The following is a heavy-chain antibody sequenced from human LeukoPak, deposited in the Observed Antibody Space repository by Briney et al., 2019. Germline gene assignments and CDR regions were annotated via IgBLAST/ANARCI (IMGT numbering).Heavy chain of an antibody. D-gene: IGHD6-19*01. V-gene: IGHV3-74*01. J-gene: IGHJ4*02. CDR3: ARGNGGWYWGFDY. CDR1: GFTFGGYW. CDR2: INSDGSST. Sequence: PGGSLRLSCAASGFTFGGYWMHWVRQAPGKGLVWVSRINSDGSSTSYADSVKGRFTISRDNAKNTLYLQMNSLRAEDTAVYYCARGNGGWYWGFDYWGQGTLVTVSS.